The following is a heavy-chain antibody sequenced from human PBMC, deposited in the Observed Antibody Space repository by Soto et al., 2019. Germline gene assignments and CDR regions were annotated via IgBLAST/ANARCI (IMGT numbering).Heavy chain of an antibody. CDR3: ARGGQWDFLSDY. CDR1: GYTFTSYA. J-gene: IGHJ4*02. V-gene: IGHV1-18*01. Sequence: ASVKVSCKASGYTFTSYAMHWVRQAPGQRLEWMGWISAYNGNTHYEEKLQGRVTLTTDTSTSTAYMELRSLRSDDTAVYFCARGGQWDFLSDYWGQGTLVTVSS. D-gene: IGHD1-26*01. CDR2: ISAYNGNT.